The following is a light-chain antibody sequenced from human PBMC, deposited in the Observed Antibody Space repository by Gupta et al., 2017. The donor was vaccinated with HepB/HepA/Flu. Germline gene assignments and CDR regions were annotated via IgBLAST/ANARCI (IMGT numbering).Light chain of an antibody. Sequence: EIVMTQSPTTLSVSPGERATLSCRATQSVSSNLAWYQQKPGQAPRLLIFGASTRATGIPARFSGSGSGTEFTLTITSLQSEDFAVYYCQHENNWPPFFGQGTLLDIK. J-gene: IGKJ5*01. CDR2: GAS. CDR3: QHENNWPPF. V-gene: IGKV3-15*01. CDR1: QSVSSN.